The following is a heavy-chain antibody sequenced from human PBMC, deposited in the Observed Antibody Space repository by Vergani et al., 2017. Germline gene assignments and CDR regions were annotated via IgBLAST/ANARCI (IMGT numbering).Heavy chain of an antibody. V-gene: IGHV3-7*01. J-gene: IGHJ6*02. D-gene: IGHD3-10*01. CDR2: VNQDGSEK. CDR1: GFISSSYW. Sequence: GQLVESGGDWVQRGGSLRLSCAASGFISSSYWMSWVRQAPGKGLEWVANVNQDGSEKYYVDSVRGRFTISRDNAKNSIYLQMNSLRAEDTAVYFCVXVPLIRRGSGNYGINNYHGMDVWGQGTTVIVSS. CDR3: VXVPLIRRGSGNYGINNYHGMDV.